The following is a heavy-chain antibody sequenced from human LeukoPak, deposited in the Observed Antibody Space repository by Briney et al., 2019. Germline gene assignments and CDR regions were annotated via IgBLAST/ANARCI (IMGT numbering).Heavy chain of an antibody. Sequence: PSETLSLTCTVSGGSISGHYCSWIRQPPGRGLEWIGYMYDSGTTNYNPSLKSRVTISVGTSENQFSLKLNSVTAADTAVYYCARHKNNYYPIDNWGQGTLVTVSS. D-gene: IGHD3-22*01. J-gene: IGHJ4*02. CDR1: GGSISGHY. CDR2: MYDSGTT. V-gene: IGHV4-59*11. CDR3: ARHKNNYYPIDN.